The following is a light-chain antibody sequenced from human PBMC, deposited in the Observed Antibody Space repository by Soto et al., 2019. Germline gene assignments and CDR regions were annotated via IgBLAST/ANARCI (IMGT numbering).Light chain of an antibody. CDR3: LLSYSGASKV. Sequence: QTVVTQEPSLTVSPGGTVTLTCDSSTGAVTNGHYPYWFQQKPGQAPRTLIYDTSNRHSWAPARFSGSLLGGKAALTLSCAQPEDEAKYYCLLSYSGASKVFGGGTKLTVL. CDR1: TGAVTNGHY. J-gene: IGLJ2*01. CDR2: DTS. V-gene: IGLV7-46*01.